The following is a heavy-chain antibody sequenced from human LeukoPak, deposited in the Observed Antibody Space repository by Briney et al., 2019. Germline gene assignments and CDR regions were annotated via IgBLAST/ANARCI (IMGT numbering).Heavy chain of an antibody. D-gene: IGHD3-10*01. J-gene: IGHJ3*01. CDR2: ISYDGSNK. CDR1: GFTFSSYG. CDR3: ARDSLSDTIS. V-gene: IGHV3-30*03. Sequence: GGSLRLSCAASGFTFSSYGMHWVRQAPGKGLEWVAFISYDGSNKYYADSVKGRFTISRDNSKNTLYLQMNSLRAEDTAVYYCARDSLSDTISWGQGTMVTVSS.